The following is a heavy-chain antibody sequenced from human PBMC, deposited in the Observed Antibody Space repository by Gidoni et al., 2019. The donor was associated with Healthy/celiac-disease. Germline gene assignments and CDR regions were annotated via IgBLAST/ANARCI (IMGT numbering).Heavy chain of an antibody. V-gene: IGHV3-15*01. Sequence: EVQLVESGGGLVKPGGSLRLSCAASGFTFSNAWMSWVRQAPGKGLEWVGRIKSKTDGGTTDYAAPVKGRFTISRDDSKNTLYLQMNSLKTEDTAVYYCTTVGGSYYAYYYMDVWGKGTTVTVSS. J-gene: IGHJ6*03. CDR2: IKSKTDGGTT. D-gene: IGHD1-26*01. CDR3: TTVGGSYYAYYYMDV. CDR1: GFTFSNAW.